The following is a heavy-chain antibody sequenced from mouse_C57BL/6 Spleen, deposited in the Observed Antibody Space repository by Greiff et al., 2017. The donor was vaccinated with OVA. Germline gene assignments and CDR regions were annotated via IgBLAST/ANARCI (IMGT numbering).Heavy chain of an antibody. V-gene: IGHV5-6*01. D-gene: IGHD2-1*01. J-gene: IGHJ2*01. CDR1: GFTFSSYG. CDR3: ARQGGNYHFDY. Sequence: EVQGVESGGDLVKPGGSLKLSCAASGFTFSSYGMSWVRQTPDKRLEWVATISSGGSYTYYPDSVKGRFTISRDNAKNTQYLQMSSLKSEDTAMYYCARQGGNYHFDYWGQGTTLTVSS. CDR2: ISSGGSYT.